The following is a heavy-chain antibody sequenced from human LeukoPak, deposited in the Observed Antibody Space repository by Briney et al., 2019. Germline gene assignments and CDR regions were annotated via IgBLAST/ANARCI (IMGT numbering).Heavy chain of an antibody. D-gene: IGHD3-10*01. CDR2: ISWNSGSI. CDR1: GFTFDDYA. J-gene: IGHJ4*02. CDR3: AKAPYYYGSGSYPPYFDY. V-gene: IGHV3-9*01. Sequence: GGSLRLSCAASGFTFDDYAMHWVRQAPGKGLEWVSGISWNSGSIGYADSVKGRFTISRDNAKNSLYLQMNSLRAEDTALYYCAKAPYYYGSGSYPPYFDYWGQGTLVTVSS.